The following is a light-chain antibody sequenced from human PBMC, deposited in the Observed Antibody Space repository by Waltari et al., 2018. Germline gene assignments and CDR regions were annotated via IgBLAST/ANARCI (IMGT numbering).Light chain of an antibody. Sequence: QSALTQPPSASGSPGQSFTISCTGTSSDVGNYKYVSWYQQHPGKAPKLMIYDVSQRPSGVPDRFSGSKSGNTASLTVSGLQAEDEADYYCSSYAGSNNRVFGGGTKLTVL. V-gene: IGLV2-8*01. CDR1: SSDVGNYKY. J-gene: IGLJ3*02. CDR2: DVS. CDR3: SSYAGSNNRV.